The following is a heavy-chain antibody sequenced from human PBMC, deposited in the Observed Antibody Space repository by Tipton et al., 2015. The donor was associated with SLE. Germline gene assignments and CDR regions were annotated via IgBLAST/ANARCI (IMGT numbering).Heavy chain of an antibody. CDR3: ARGQHQFGRFDH. Sequence: GLVKPSETLSLTCTVSGGSISSTNYYWTWIRQTPGKGLEWIGSVYYSGTTYYSPSLKSRVTISVDTSKNQFSLKLTSVTAADTAVYYCARGQHQFGRFDHWGQGTLVTVSS. D-gene: IGHD3/OR15-3a*01. CDR2: VYYSGTT. J-gene: IGHJ4*02. V-gene: IGHV4-39*07. CDR1: GGSISSTNYY.